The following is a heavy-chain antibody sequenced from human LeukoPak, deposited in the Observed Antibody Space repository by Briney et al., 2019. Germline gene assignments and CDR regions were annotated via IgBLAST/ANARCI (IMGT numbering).Heavy chain of an antibody. J-gene: IGHJ5*02. CDR2: INAGNGNT. Sequence: ASVKVSCKTSGYTFTSYGISWVRQAPGQRLEWMGWINAGNGNTKYSQKFQGRVTITRDTSASTAYMELSSLRSEDTAVYYCARDRFGSGSYYERYNWFDPWGQGTLVTVSS. D-gene: IGHD1-26*01. CDR1: GYTFTSYG. CDR3: ARDRFGSGSYYERYNWFDP. V-gene: IGHV1-3*01.